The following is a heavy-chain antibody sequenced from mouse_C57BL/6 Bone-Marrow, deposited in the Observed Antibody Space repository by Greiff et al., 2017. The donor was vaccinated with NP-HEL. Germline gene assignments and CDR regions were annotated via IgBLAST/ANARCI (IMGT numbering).Heavy chain of an antibody. J-gene: IGHJ1*03. Sequence: DVQLVESGGDLVKPGGSLKLSCAASGFTFSSYGMSWVRQTPDKRLEWVATISSGGSYTYYPDSVKGRFTISRDNAKNTLYLQMSSLKSEDTAMYYCARSPAYYGSSPWYFDVWGTGTTVTLSP. CDR1: GFTFSSYG. CDR3: ARSPAYYGSSPWYFDV. CDR2: ISSGGSYT. D-gene: IGHD1-1*01. V-gene: IGHV5-6*01.